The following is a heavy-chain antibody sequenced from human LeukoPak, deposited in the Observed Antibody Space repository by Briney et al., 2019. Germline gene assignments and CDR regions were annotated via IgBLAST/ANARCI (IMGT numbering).Heavy chain of an antibody. Sequence: GESLKISCKGSGYSFSSHWIGWVRQMPGKGLEWMGIIYPGDSDTRYSPSFQGQVTISADKCISTAYLQWSSLKASDTAMYYCARQYSSSSPDMDVWGKGTTVTVSS. CDR1: GYSFSSHW. CDR3: ARQYSSSSPDMDV. J-gene: IGHJ6*03. CDR2: IYPGDSDT. D-gene: IGHD6-6*01. V-gene: IGHV5-51*01.